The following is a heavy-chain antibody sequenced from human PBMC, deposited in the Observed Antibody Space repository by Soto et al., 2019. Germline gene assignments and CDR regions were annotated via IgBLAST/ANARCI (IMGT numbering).Heavy chain of an antibody. D-gene: IGHD1-26*01. CDR2: ISYDGSNK. J-gene: IGHJ4*02. CDR1: GFTFSSYG. Sequence: QVQLVESGGGVVQPGRSLRLSCAASGFTFSSYGMHWVRQAPGKGLEWVAVISYDGSNKYYADSVKGRFTISRDNSKNKLYLQMNSLRAEDTAVYYCAKGAYSGGDLDYWGQGTLVTVSS. V-gene: IGHV3-30*18. CDR3: AKGAYSGGDLDY.